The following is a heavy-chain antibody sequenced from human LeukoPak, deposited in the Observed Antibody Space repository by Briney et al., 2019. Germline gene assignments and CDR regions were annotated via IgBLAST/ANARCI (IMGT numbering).Heavy chain of an antibody. CDR3: ARFWRYLEAFDY. Sequence: PSHTLSLICNVSGVSLSGGSYYWSWVRQPAGKGLEWIVRVYTTGSTYSTASLKTRLTISVDRSKNQFSLNLNSVTAADTAVYYCARFWRYLEAFDYWGEGVLVTVSS. V-gene: IGHV4-61*02. CDR1: GVSLSGGSYY. J-gene: IGHJ4*02. D-gene: IGHD2/OR15-2a*01. CDR2: VYTTGST.